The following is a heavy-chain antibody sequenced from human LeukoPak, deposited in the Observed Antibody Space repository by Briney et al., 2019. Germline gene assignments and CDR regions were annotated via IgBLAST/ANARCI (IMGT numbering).Heavy chain of an antibody. Sequence: SETLSLTCTVSGGSISSGSYYWGWIRQPAGKGLEWIGRIYTSGSTYYNPSLKSRVTISVDRSKNQFSLKLSSVTAADTAVYYCARADYSNYGNWFDPWGQGTLVTVSS. J-gene: IGHJ5*02. V-gene: IGHV4-61*02. CDR2: IYTSGST. D-gene: IGHD4-11*01. CDR1: GGSISSGSYY. CDR3: ARADYSNYGNWFDP.